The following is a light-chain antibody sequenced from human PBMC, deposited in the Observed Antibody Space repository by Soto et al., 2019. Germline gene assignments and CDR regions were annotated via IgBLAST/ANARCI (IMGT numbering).Light chain of an antibody. CDR2: WAS. V-gene: IGKV4-1*01. J-gene: IGKJ4*01. Sequence: DIVMTQSPDSLAVSLGERATINCKSSQSVLYSSNNKNYLAWYQQKPGQPPKLLIYWASTRESGVPDRFSGSGSGTDLTLTISSLQAEDVAVYYCQQYYSTPNTFGGGTKVEIK. CDR3: QQYYSTPNT. CDR1: QSVLYSSNNKNY.